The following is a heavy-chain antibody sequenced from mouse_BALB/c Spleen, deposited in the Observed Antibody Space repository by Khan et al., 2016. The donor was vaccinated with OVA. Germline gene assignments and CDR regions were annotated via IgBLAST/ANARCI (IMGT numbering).Heavy chain of an antibody. CDR2: ISIYYDNI. D-gene: IGHD2-2*01. CDR3: ARGGLWLRRGDGISGY. V-gene: IGHV1S137*01. CDR1: GYTFTDYA. J-gene: IGHJ2*01. Sequence: QVQLKESGPELVRPGESVKISCKGSGYTFTDYALHWVKQSHAKGLVWIGVISIYYDNINYNQTFKDKATMTVDKSSSTAYMELTRLTSEDSAIYYWARGGLWLRRGDGISGYWGKGTTLTVSS.